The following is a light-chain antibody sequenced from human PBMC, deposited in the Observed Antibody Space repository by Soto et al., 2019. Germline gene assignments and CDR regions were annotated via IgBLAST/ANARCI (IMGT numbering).Light chain of an antibody. Sequence: LTPRASGSGSPGQSITISCTGTSSDVGAYNYDSWYQQYPGEAPKVIIYDVSHRPAGVSNRFSGSKSGNTASLTISGLQTQDEADYYCSSYTSATTYVFGTGTKVTVL. CDR2: DVS. V-gene: IGLV2-14*01. CDR1: SSDVGAYNY. J-gene: IGLJ1*01. CDR3: SSYTSATTYV.